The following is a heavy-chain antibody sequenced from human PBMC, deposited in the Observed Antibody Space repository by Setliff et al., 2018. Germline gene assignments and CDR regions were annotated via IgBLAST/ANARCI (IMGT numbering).Heavy chain of an antibody. Sequence: GGSLRLSCAASGFTFSKDWMSWVRQAQGKGLEWVGRIYSIADGGKTDYADSVRGRFTVSRDNAKNTLYLEMNNLRAEDSAVYYCARRGTIAFDFWGLGTLVTVSS. CDR1: GFTFSKDW. CDR2: IYSIADGGKT. J-gene: IGHJ4*02. D-gene: IGHD6-13*01. V-gene: IGHV3-15*01. CDR3: ARRGTIAFDF.